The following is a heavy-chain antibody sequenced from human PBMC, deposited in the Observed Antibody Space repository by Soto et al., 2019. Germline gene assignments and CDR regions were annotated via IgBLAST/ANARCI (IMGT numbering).Heavy chain of an antibody. D-gene: IGHD6-13*01. Sequence: QVQLVQSGAEVKKPGSSVKVSCKASGGTFSSYAISWVRQAPGQGLEWMGGIIPIFGTANYAQKFQGRVTITEDESTSTAYMELSSLRSEDTAVYYCASPLRIAALSSYYYGMDVWGQGTTVTVSS. V-gene: IGHV1-69*01. CDR1: GGTFSSYA. J-gene: IGHJ6*02. CDR2: IIPIFGTA. CDR3: ASPLRIAALSSYYYGMDV.